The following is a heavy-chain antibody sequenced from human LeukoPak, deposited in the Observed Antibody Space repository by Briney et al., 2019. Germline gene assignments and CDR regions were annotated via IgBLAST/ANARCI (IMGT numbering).Heavy chain of an antibody. CDR3: ARDGEMATIENYFES. CDR2: IYYSGTT. CDR1: GDSISSGDYY. Sequence: SQTLSLTCTVSGDSISSGDYYWSWIRQPPGKGLEWIGSIYYSGTTHYNPSLKSRVTISVDTSKNQFSLKLSSVTAADTAVYYCARDGEMATIENYFESWGQGTLVTVSS. D-gene: IGHD5-24*01. V-gene: IGHV4-39*07. J-gene: IGHJ4*02.